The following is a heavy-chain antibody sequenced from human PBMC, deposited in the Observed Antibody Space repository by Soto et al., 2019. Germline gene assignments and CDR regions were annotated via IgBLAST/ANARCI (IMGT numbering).Heavy chain of an antibody. CDR1: GGTFGRNA. J-gene: IGHJ3*01. CDR2: IIPMFDTA. CDR3: ARPQGSGWRFNALDF. D-gene: IGHD6-19*01. V-gene: IGHV1-69*01. Sequence: QVVLVQSGAEVKNPGSSVKVSCKASGGTFGRNAINWVRQAPGQGFEWMGGIIPMFDTANHAQKFRDRIMITADESTNTASLEVKALRSEDTAIYYCARPQGSGWRFNALDFWGQGTMVTVSS.